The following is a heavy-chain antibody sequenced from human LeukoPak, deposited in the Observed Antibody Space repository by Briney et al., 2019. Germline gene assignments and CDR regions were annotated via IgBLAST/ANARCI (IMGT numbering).Heavy chain of an antibody. Sequence: GGSLRLSCAASGFTFSTYSMNWVRQAPGKGLEWVSSISSSSTYIYYADSVKGRFTISRDNAKNSLYLQMNSLRAEDTAVYYCARDIEDYCSGGSCYYDMVVWGKGTTVTVSS. V-gene: IGHV3-21*01. CDR3: ARDIEDYCSGGSCYYDMVV. J-gene: IGHJ6*03. CDR1: GFTFSTYS. CDR2: ISSSSTYI. D-gene: IGHD2-15*01.